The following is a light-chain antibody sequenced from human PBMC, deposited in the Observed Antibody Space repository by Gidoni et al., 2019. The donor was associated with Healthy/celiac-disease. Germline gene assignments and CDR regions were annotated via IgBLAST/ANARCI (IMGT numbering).Light chain of an antibody. CDR1: QSVSSN. CDR3: QQYNNWPSWT. Sequence: EIVMTQSPATLSVSPGERATLSCRASQSVSSNLAWYQQKPGQAPRLLIYGASTRANGNPARFSGSGSGTEFTLTISSLQSEDFAVYYCQQYNNWPSWTFGQGTKVESK. V-gene: IGKV3-15*01. CDR2: GAS. J-gene: IGKJ1*01.